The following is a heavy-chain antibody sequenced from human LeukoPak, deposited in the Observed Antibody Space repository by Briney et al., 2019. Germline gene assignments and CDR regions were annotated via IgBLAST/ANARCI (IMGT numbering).Heavy chain of an antibody. CDR3: AAQPCINGICYLDY. J-gene: IGHJ4*02. D-gene: IGHD2-8*01. CDR1: GFTFSSYS. V-gene: IGHV3-30*03. Sequence: GGSLRLSCAASGFTFSSYSMNWVRQAPGKGLEWVTVISYHARDRFYADSVKGRFTVSRDNSRNILYLQMNSLRVEDSAVYYCAAQPCINGICYLDYWGQGALVTVSS. CDR2: ISYHARDR.